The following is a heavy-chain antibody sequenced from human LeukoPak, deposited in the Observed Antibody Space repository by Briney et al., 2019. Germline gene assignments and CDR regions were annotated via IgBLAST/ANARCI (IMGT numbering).Heavy chain of an antibody. CDR2: IYHSGST. V-gene: IGHV4-4*02. CDR1: GGSISSSNW. Sequence: SETLSLTCAVSGGSISSSNWWSWVRQPPGKGLEWIGEIYHSGSTNYNPSLKSRVTMSVDTSKNQFSLKLSSVTAADTAVYYCARGYGAAVGSWGQGTLVTVSS. D-gene: IGHD4-23*01. CDR3: ARGYGAAVGS. J-gene: IGHJ4*02.